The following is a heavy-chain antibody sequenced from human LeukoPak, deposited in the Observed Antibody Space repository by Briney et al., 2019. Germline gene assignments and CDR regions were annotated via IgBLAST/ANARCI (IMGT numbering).Heavy chain of an antibody. CDR3: ARPLYYYGSGSYHY. Sequence: ASVKVSCKASGYTLTSYDINWVRQATGQGLEWMGWMNPNSGNTGYAQKFQGRVTMTRNTSISTAYMELSSLRSEDTAVYYCARPLYYYGSGSYHYWGQGTLVTVSS. V-gene: IGHV1-8*01. J-gene: IGHJ4*02. CDR2: MNPNSGNT. CDR1: GYTLTSYD. D-gene: IGHD3-10*01.